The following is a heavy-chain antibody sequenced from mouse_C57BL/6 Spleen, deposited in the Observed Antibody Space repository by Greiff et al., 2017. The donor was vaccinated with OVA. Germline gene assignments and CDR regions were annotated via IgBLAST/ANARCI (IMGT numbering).Heavy chain of an antibody. Sequence: VQLQQSGAELARPGASVKLSCKASGYTFTSYGISWVKQRTGQGLEWIGDIYPRSGNTYYNEKFKGKATLTADKSSSTAYMELRGLTSEDSAVYFCARDGKGTSGYWGQGTTLTVSS. J-gene: IGHJ2*01. D-gene: IGHD3-2*02. CDR1: GYTFTSYG. CDR3: ARDGKGTSGY. V-gene: IGHV1-81*01. CDR2: IYPRSGNT.